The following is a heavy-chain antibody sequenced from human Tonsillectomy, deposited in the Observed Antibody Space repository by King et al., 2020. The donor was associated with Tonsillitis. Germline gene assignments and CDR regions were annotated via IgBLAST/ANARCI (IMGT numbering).Heavy chain of an antibody. CDR3: ARADTSGWYDAFDI. Sequence: VQLVESGGGVVQPGRSLRLSCAASGFTFSSYAMHWVRQAPGKGLEWVAVISNDGRNKYYADSVKGRFTISRDNSKNTLYLQMSSLRAEEAAGYYCARADTSGWYDAFDIWGQGRMVTVSS. D-gene: IGHD6-19*01. CDR1: GFTFSSYA. J-gene: IGHJ3*02. V-gene: IGHV3-30*15. CDR2: ISNDGRNK.